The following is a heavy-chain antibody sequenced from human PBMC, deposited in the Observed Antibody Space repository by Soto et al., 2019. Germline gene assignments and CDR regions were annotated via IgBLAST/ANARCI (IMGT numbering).Heavy chain of an antibody. J-gene: IGHJ6*03. CDR3: TTDIFGVVIIDYYYMDV. D-gene: IGHD3-3*01. CDR2: IKSKTDGGTT. Sequence: GGSLRLSCAASGFTFSNAWMSWVRQAPGKGLEWVGRIKSKTDGGTTEYAEPVKGRFTITRKDSKNTLYLQMNSLKTEETDVYYCTTDIFGVVIIDYYYMDVWGKGTTVTVSS. V-gene: IGHV3-15*01. CDR1: GFTFSNAW.